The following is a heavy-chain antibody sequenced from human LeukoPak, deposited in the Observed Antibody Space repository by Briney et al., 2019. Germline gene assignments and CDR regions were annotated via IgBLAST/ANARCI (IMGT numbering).Heavy chain of an antibody. D-gene: IGHD6-6*01. CDR1: GFTFSSYA. Sequence: GASLRLSCAASGFTFSSYAMSWVRQAPGKGLEWVSAISGSGGSTYYADSVKGRSTISRDNSKNTLYLQMNSLRAEDTAVYYCAKMGSAGWFDPWGQGTLVTVSS. J-gene: IGHJ5*02. CDR3: AKMGSAGWFDP. V-gene: IGHV3-23*01. CDR2: ISGSGGST.